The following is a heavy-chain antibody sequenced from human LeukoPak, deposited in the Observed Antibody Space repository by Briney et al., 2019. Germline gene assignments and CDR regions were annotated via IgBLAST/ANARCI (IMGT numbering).Heavy chain of an antibody. D-gene: IGHD2-15*01. CDR1: GGTFSSYA. V-gene: IGHV1-69*04. Sequence: SVKVSCKASGGTFSSYAISWVRQAPGQGLEWMGRIIPILGIANYAQKFQGRVTITADKSTSTAYMELSSLRSEDTAVYYCARGLTRYCSGGSCYWNLDYWGQGTTVTVSS. CDR3: ARGLTRYCSGGSCYWNLDY. J-gene: IGHJ4*03. CDR2: IIPILGIA.